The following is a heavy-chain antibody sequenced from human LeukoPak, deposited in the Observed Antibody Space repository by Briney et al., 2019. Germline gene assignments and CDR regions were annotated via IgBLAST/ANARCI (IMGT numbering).Heavy chain of an antibody. D-gene: IGHD3-22*01. CDR3: AIDPYDSSVGYYYMDV. CDR2: INPNSGGT. Sequence: GASVKVSCKASGYTFTGYYMHWVRQAPGQGLEWMGRINPNSGGTNYAQKFQGRVTMTRDTSISTAYMELSRLRSDDTAVYYCAIDPYDSSVGYYYMDVWGKGTTVTVSS. J-gene: IGHJ6*03. V-gene: IGHV1-2*06. CDR1: GYTFTGYY.